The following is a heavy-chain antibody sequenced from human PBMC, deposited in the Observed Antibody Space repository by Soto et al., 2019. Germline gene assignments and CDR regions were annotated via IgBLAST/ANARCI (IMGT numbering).Heavy chain of an antibody. CDR1: GFVFSDHD. Sequence: EVHLVESGGGLVQPGGSLRLSCAASGFVFSDHDMHWVRQVPGKGLEWVSEIGVAGDTYYPDSVKGRFTISRQNARKTLYVQMTGLRFGDTATYYCVRDRYYGSGSLVENWGQGTPVTVSS. V-gene: IGHV3-13*01. D-gene: IGHD3-10*01. J-gene: IGHJ4*02. CDR3: VRDRYYGSGSLVEN. CDR2: IGVAGDT.